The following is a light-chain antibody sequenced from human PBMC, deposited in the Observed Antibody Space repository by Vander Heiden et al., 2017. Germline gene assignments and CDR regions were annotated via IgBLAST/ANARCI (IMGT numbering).Light chain of an antibody. CDR3: VSYAGRLYV. CDR1: SSDVGRFNL. J-gene: IGLJ1*01. Sequence: QSALTQPASVSGSPGQSITISCPGTSSDVGRFNLVSWYQQHPGKVPEVVIYEVTKRPSGVSNRFSGAKSGNTASLTISGLQAEDEADYYCVSYAGRLYVFGTGTTVTVL. CDR2: EVT. V-gene: IGLV2-23*02.